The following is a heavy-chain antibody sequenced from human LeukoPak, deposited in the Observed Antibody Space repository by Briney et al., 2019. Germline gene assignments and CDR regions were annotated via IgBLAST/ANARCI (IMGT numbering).Heavy chain of an antibody. V-gene: IGHV3-53*01. CDR2: IYSGGST. Sequence: GGSLRLSCAASGFTVSSNYMSWVRQAPGKGLEWVSVIYSGGSTYYADSVKGRFTISRDNSKNTLYLQMNSLRAEDTAVYYCAKDGGLWISAHWGDSWGRGTLVTVSS. J-gene: IGHJ4*02. CDR1: GFTVSSNY. D-gene: IGHD2-2*03. CDR3: AKDGGLWISAHWGDS.